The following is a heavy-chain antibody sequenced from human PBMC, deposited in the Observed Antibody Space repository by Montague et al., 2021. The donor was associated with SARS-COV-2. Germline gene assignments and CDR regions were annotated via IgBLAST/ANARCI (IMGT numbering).Heavy chain of an antibody. CDR3: AKTGGFSEILADYDNPRDVPVRHRQKDVQPPRRAFDI. Sequence: SETLSLTCIVSGESIDRDTYYWGWIRQSPGKGLEWIGSLSSSGSTYYNPSLRSRVTISMDTSKNHFSLTVNSVTATDTAVYYCAKTGGFSEILADYDNPRDVPVRHRQKDVQPPRRAFDIWGQGQLVTVPS. D-gene: IGHD3-9*01. CDR2: LSSSGST. V-gene: IGHV4-39*02. J-gene: IGHJ3*02. CDR1: GESIDRDTYY.